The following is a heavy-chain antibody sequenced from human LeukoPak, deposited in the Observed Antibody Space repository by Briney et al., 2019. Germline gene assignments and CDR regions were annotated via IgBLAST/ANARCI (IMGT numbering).Heavy chain of an antibody. CDR3: ASRSSGLRHYYIDY. Sequence: GGSLRLSCAASGFTVSSNYMSWVRQAPGKGLEWVSLIYSGGSTYYADSVKGRFTISRDNSKNTLYLQMNSLRAEDTAVYYCASRSSGLRHYYIDYWGQGTLVTVSS. D-gene: IGHD6-19*01. J-gene: IGHJ4*02. CDR2: IYSGGST. CDR1: GFTVSSNY. V-gene: IGHV3-66*02.